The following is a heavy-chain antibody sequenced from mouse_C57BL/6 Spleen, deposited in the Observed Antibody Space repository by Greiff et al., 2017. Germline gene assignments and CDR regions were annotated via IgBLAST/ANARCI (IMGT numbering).Heavy chain of an antibody. V-gene: IGHV1-55*01. CDR3: ARKGMGTTSMDY. J-gene: IGHJ4*01. D-gene: IGHD2-3*01. CDR1: GYTFTSYW. Sequence: QVQLQQPGAELVKPGASVKMSCKASGYTFTSYWITWVKQRPGQGLEWIGDSYPGSGSTNYNEKFKSKATLTVDTSSSTAYMQLSSLTSEDSAVYYCARKGMGTTSMDYWGQGTSVTVSS. CDR2: SYPGSGST.